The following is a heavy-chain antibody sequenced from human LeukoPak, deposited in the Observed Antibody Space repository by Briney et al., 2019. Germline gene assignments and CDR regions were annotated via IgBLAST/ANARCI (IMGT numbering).Heavy chain of an antibody. CDR3: ARVTMVRGAHMWDYGMDV. J-gene: IGHJ6*02. D-gene: IGHD3-10*01. CDR2: IYPGDSDT. Sequence: GESLKISCKGSGYSFTSYWIGWVRQMPGKGLEWMGIIYPGDSDTRYSPSFQGQVTISADKSISTAYLQWSSLKASDTAMYYCARVTMVRGAHMWDYGMDVWGQGTTVTVSS. CDR1: GYSFTSYW. V-gene: IGHV5-51*01.